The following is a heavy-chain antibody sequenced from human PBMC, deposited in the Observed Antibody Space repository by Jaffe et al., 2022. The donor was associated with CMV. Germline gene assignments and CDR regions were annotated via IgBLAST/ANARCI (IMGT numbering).Heavy chain of an antibody. CDR3: ARDREGWYFDK. CDR2: VSGNGNFI. V-gene: IGHV3-21*02. J-gene: IGHJ4*02. D-gene: IGHD6-19*01. CDR1: GFTFSNYN. Sequence: EVQLVESGGGLVKPGGSLRLSCAASGFTFSNYNMNWVRQSPGKGLEWVSAVSGNGNFIYYGDSVKGRFTISRDNAKKSLYLQMNSLRAEDTAVYYCARDREGWYFDKWGQGTLVTVSS.